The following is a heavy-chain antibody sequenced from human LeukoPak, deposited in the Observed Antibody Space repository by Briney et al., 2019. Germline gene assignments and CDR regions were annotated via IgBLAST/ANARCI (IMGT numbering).Heavy chain of an antibody. J-gene: IGHJ4*02. V-gene: IGHV3-30*04. D-gene: IGHD4-17*01. Sequence: GGSLRLSCAASGFTFSSYAMHWVRQAPGKGLEWVAVISYDGSNKYYADSVKGRFTISRDNSKNTLYLQMNSLRAEDTAVYYCAKDFYGDYEGYWGQGTLVTVSS. CDR2: ISYDGSNK. CDR3: AKDFYGDYEGY. CDR1: GFTFSSYA.